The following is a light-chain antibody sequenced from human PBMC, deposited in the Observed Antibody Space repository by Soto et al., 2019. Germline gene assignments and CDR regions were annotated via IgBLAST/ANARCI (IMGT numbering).Light chain of an antibody. V-gene: IGKV1-9*01. CDR2: AAS. Sequence: DIQLTQSPSFLSASVGDRVTITYLASQGISSYLAWYQQKPGKAPKLLIYAASTLQSGVPSRFSGSGSGTEITLTISSLQPEDFATYYCQQLNSYPRTFGQGTKVEIK. J-gene: IGKJ1*01. CDR1: QGISSY. CDR3: QQLNSYPRT.